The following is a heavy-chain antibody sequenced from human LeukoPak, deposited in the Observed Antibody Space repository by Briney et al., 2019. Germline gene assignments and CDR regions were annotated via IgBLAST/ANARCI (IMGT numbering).Heavy chain of an antibody. V-gene: IGHV1-18*04. CDR3: ARASGITGTSRTSDDAFDI. J-gene: IGHJ3*02. CDR1: GYTFSTYG. Sequence: GSSVKVSCKAAGYTFSTYGIVWVRQARGQGLEWMGWISAYNGNTNYAQRLQGRVTMTTDTSTNTAYMELRSLRSDDTAVYYCARASGITGTSRTSDDAFDIWGQGTMVTVSS. D-gene: IGHD1-7*01. CDR2: ISAYNGNT.